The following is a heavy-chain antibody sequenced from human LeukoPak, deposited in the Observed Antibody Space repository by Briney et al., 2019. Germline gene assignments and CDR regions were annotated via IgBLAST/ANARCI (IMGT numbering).Heavy chain of an antibody. D-gene: IGHD3-9*01. V-gene: IGHV4-34*01. CDR2: INHSGST. Sequence: PSETLSLTCAVYGGSFSGYYWSWLRQPPGKGLEWIGEINHSGSTNYNPSLKSRVTISVDTSKNQFSLKLSSVTAADTAVYYCARGYYDILTGYHRDYWGQGTLVTVSS. J-gene: IGHJ4*02. CDR3: ARGYYDILTGYHRDY. CDR1: GGSFSGYY.